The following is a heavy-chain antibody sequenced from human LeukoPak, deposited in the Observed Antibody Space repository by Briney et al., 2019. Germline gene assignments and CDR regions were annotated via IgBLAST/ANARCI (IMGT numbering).Heavy chain of an antibody. V-gene: IGHV4-34*01. Sequence: SETLSLTCAVYGGSFSGYYWSWIRQPPGKGLEWIGEINHSGSTNYNPSLKSRVTISVDTSKTQFSLKLSSVTAADTAVYYCATYCSSTSCYRDAFDIWGQGTMVTVSS. CDR3: ATYCSSTSCYRDAFDI. J-gene: IGHJ3*02. CDR1: GGSFSGYY. CDR2: INHSGST. D-gene: IGHD2-2*02.